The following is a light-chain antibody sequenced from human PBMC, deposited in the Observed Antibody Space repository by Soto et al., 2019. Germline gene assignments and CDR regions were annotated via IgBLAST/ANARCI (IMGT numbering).Light chain of an antibody. CDR1: HSISDW. CDR2: GAS. V-gene: IGKV1-5*01. CDR3: QHYNAFPWP. J-gene: IGKJ1*01. Sequence: DVQMTQSPSTLCASVGDRVTITCRASHSISDWLAWYQQKPGKAPKLLIYGASSLGSGVPSRFSGSGSGTEFTLTIGGLQPDDFATYYCQHYNAFPWPFGQGTKVDI.